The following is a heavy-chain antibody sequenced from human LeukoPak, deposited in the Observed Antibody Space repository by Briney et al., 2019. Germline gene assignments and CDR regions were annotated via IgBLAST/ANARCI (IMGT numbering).Heavy chain of an antibody. V-gene: IGHV1-18*01. CDR1: GYTFTSYG. CDR3: ARGVDFWSGKEGEGAFDI. Sequence: ASVKVSCKASGYTFTSYGISWVRQAPGQGLEWMGWISAYNGNTNYAQKLQGRVTITTDTSTSTAYMELRSLRSDDTAVYYCARGVDFWSGKEGEGAFDIWGQGTMVTVSS. D-gene: IGHD3-3*01. J-gene: IGHJ3*02. CDR2: ISAYNGNT.